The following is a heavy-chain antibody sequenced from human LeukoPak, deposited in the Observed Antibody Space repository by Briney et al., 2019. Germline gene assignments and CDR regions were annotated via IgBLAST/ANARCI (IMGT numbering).Heavy chain of an antibody. CDR2: IYYSGST. Sequence: PSETLSLTCTVSGGSISSGGYYWSWIRQHPGKGLEWIGYIYYSGSTYYNPSLKSRVTISVDTSKNQFSLKLSSVTAADTAVYYCAGYGDSPGAFDIWGQGTIVTVSS. CDR3: AGYGDSPGAFDI. CDR1: GGSISSGGYY. J-gene: IGHJ3*02. V-gene: IGHV4-31*03. D-gene: IGHD4-17*01.